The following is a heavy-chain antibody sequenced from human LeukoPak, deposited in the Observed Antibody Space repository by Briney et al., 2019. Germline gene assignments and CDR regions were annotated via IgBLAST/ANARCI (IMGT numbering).Heavy chain of an antibody. Sequence: HTGRSLRLSCAASGFTFSSYGMHWVRQAPGKGLEWVAVISYDGYTKYYTDSVRGRFSISRDNSKNTLYLQINSLRAEDTAVYYCAKGNWMDALGYFDYWGQGTLVTVSS. J-gene: IGHJ4*02. CDR3: AKGNWMDALGYFDY. CDR2: ISYDGYTK. D-gene: IGHD1-1*01. V-gene: IGHV3-30*18. CDR1: GFTFSSYG.